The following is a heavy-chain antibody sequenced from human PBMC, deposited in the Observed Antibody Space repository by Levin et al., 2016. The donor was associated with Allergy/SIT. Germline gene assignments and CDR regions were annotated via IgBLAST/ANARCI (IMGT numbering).Heavy chain of an antibody. Sequence: WVRQAPGQGLEWMGWINPNSGGTNYAQKFQGRVTMTRDTSISTAYMELSRLRSDDTAVYYCALGPYTAQSTFDYWGQGTLVTVSS. V-gene: IGHV1-2*02. J-gene: IGHJ4*02. CDR3: ALGPYTAQSTFDY. CDR2: INPNSGGT. D-gene: IGHD5-18*01.